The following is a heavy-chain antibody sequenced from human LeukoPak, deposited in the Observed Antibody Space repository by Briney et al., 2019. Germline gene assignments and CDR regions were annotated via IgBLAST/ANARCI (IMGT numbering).Heavy chain of an antibody. CDR2: IYYSGST. V-gene: IGHV4-61*08. CDR1: GGSISSGGYY. D-gene: IGHD4-17*01. J-gene: IGHJ5*02. CDR3: ARVGDYGDYVNWFDP. Sequence: SQTLSLTCTVSGGSISSGGYYWSWIRQPPGKGLEWIGYIYYSGSTNYNPSLKSRVTISVDTSKNQFSLKLSSVTAADTAIYYCARVGDYGDYVNWFDPWGPGTLVTVSS.